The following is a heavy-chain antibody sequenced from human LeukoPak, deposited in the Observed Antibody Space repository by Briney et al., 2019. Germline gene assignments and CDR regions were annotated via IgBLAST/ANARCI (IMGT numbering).Heavy chain of an antibody. CDR2: ISAYNGNT. V-gene: IGHV1-18*01. CDR1: GYTFTSYG. CDR3: ARAYYDSSGYYGNCYYYMDV. Sequence: ASVKVSCKASGYTFTSYGISWVRQAPGQGLEWMGWISAYNGNTNYAQKLQGRVTMTTDTSTSTAYMELRSLRSDDTAVYYCARAYYDSSGYYGNCYYYMDVWGKGTTVTVSS. J-gene: IGHJ6*03. D-gene: IGHD3-22*01.